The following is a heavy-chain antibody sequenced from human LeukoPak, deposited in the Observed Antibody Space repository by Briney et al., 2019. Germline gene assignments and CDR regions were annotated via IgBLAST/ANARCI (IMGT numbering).Heavy chain of an antibody. CDR3: ASSTAGYSYGIFDY. D-gene: IGHD5-18*01. V-gene: IGHV3-30-3*01. J-gene: IGHJ4*02. CDR2: ISYDGSNK. CDR1: GFTFSSYA. Sequence: GRSLRLSCAASGFTFSSYAMHWVRQAPGKGLEWVAVISYDGSNKYYADSVKGRFTISRDNSKNTLYLQMNSLRAEDTAVYYCASSTAGYSYGIFDYWGQGTLVTVSS.